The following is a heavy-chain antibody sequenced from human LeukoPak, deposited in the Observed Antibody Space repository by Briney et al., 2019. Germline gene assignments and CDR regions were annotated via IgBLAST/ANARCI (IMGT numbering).Heavy chain of an antibody. CDR3: ARDLLGYDSSSGG. Sequence: ASVKVSCKASGGTFSSYAISWVRQAPGQGLEWMGRIIPILGIANYAQKFQGRVTITADKSTSTAYMELSSLRSEDTAVYYCARDLLGYDSSSGGWGQGTLVTVSS. CDR1: GGTFSSYA. J-gene: IGHJ4*02. V-gene: IGHV1-69*04. D-gene: IGHD3-22*01. CDR2: IIPILGIA.